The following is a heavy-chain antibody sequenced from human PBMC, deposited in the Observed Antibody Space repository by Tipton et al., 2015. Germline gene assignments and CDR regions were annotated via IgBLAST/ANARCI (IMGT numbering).Heavy chain of an antibody. Sequence: SLRLSCAASGFTFSTYSMNWVRQAPGKGLEWVSSISGSSSTIYYADSVKGRFTISRDNAKNSLYLQMNSLRAEDTAVYYCARVNSSSSETPSYYFDYWGQGTLVTVSS. CDR2: ISGSSSTI. D-gene: IGHD6-6*01. J-gene: IGHJ4*02. V-gene: IGHV3-48*01. CDR3: ARVNSSSSETPSYYFDY. CDR1: GFTFSTYS.